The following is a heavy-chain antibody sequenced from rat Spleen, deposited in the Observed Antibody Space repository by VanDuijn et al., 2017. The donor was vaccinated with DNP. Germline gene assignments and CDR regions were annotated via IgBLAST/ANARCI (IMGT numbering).Heavy chain of an antibody. CDR2: ISYEGSST. Sequence: EVQLVESGGGLVQPGRSLKLSCAASGFTFSNYGMHWIRQAPGKGLEWVASISYEGSSTYYRDSVKGRFTISRDNAKSSLYLQMDSLRSEDTATYYCTTHAEQLYLPYWGQGVMVTVSS. V-gene: IGHV5-19*01. J-gene: IGHJ2*01. D-gene: IGHD1-2*01. CDR3: TTHAEQLYLPY. CDR1: GFTFSNYG.